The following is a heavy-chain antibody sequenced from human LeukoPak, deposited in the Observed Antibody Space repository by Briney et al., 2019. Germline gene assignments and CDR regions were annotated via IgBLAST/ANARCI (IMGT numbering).Heavy chain of an antibody. CDR3: ARTTGNYGYYFDY. Sequence: PSETLSLTCTVSGGSINYYYWSWIRQPPGKGLEWIGYIYYRGSTNYNPSLNSRVTISVDTSKNQFSLKLTSVTAADTAVYHCARTTGNYGYYFDYWGQGTLVTVSS. CDR1: GGSINYYY. J-gene: IGHJ4*02. V-gene: IGHV4-59*01. D-gene: IGHD1-7*01. CDR2: IYYRGST.